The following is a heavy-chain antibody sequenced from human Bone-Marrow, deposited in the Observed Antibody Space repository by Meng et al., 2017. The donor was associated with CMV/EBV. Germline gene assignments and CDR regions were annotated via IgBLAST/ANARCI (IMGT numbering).Heavy chain of an antibody. D-gene: IGHD3-10*01. J-gene: IGHJ6*02. V-gene: IGHV1-69*10. CDR2: IIPMIDKA. Sequence: SVKVSCKASGGPFSKYAFSWVRQAPGQGLEWMGGIIPMIDKAHYAQKFQGTVTITADKSTSTAYLELSSLKSDDTAVYYCASAMVRTVTTYYYYLYGLDVWGQGNTVNVPS. CDR1: GGPFSKYA. CDR3: ASAMVRTVTTYYYYLYGLDV.